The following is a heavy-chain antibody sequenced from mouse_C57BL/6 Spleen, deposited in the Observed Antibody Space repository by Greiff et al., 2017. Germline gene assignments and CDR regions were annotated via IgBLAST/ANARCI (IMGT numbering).Heavy chain of an antibody. V-gene: IGHV1-81*01. Sequence: VQGVESGAELARPGASVKLSCKASGYTFTSYGISWVKQRTGQGLEWIGEIYPRSGNTYYNEKFKGKATLTADKSSSTAYMELRSLTSEDSAVYFCARDYGNEAWFAYWGQGTLVTVSA. J-gene: IGHJ3*01. CDR3: ARDYGNEAWFAY. D-gene: IGHD2-1*01. CDR2: IYPRSGNT. CDR1: GYTFTSYG.